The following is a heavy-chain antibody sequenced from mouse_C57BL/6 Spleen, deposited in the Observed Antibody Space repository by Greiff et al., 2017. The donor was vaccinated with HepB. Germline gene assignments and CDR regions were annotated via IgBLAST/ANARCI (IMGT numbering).Heavy chain of an antibody. J-gene: IGHJ3*01. Sequence: EVQLVESGPGMVKPSQSLSLTCTVTGYSITSGYDWHWIRHFPGNKLEWMGYISYSGSTNYNPSLKSRISITHDTSKNHLFLKLNSVTTEDTATYYCAREGGFYDGYYFFAYWGQGTLVTVSA. V-gene: IGHV3-1*01. D-gene: IGHD2-3*01. CDR2: ISYSGST. CDR1: GYSITSGYD. CDR3: AREGGFYDGYYFFAY.